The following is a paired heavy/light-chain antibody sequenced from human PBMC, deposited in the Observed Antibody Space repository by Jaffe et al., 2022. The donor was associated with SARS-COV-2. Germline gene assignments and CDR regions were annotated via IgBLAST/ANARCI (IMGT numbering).Light chain of an antibody. CDR3: QSYDSSLRVVV. CDR1: SSNIGADYD. V-gene: IGLV1-40*01. J-gene: IGLJ2*01. Sequence: QSVLTQPPSVSGAPGQRVTISCTGSSSNIGADYDVHWYQQLPGTAPKLLIYVNSNRPSGVPDRFSGSKSGTSASLAITGLQVEDEADYYCQSYDSSLRVVVFGGGTKLTVL. CDR2: VNS.
Heavy chain of an antibody. Sequence: QVQLVQSGAEVKRPGASVKVSCAASGYTFTTYDISWVRQAPGQGLEWMGWISTNNGNTNYAQKVHGRVTLTRDTSTSTAYMELRGLTSDDTAVYYCARGNYRSGYEYWGQGTLATVSS. CDR3: ARGNYRSGYEY. D-gene: IGHD5-18*01. V-gene: IGHV1-18*01. CDR1: GYTFTTYD. CDR2: ISTNNGNT. J-gene: IGHJ4*02.